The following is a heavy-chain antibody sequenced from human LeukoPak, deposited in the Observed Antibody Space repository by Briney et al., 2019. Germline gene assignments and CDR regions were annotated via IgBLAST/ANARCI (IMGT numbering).Heavy chain of an antibody. CDR3: ARAPPKGPIVVANDY. CDR2: INTNTGNP. Sequence: VSVKVSCKASGYTFTSDAMNWVRQAPGQGLEWMGWINTNTGNPTYAQGFTGRFVFSLDTSVSTAYLQISSLKAEDTAVYYCARAPPKGPIVVANDYWGQGTLVTVST. CDR1: GYTFTSDA. D-gene: IGHD3-22*01. J-gene: IGHJ4*02. V-gene: IGHV7-4-1*02.